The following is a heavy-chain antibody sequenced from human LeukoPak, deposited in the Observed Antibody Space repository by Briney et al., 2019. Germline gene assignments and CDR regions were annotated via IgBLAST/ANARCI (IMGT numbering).Heavy chain of an antibody. CDR1: GFTFSGSA. J-gene: IGHJ4*02. Sequence: PGGSLRLSCAASGFTFSGSAMHWVRQASGKGLEWVGRIRSKANSYATAYAASVKGRFTISRDDSKNTAYLQMNSLKTEDTAVYYCTSAYCSGGSCMFDYWGQGTLVTVSS. CDR2: IRSKANSYAT. CDR3: TSAYCSGGSCMFDY. D-gene: IGHD2-15*01. V-gene: IGHV3-73*01.